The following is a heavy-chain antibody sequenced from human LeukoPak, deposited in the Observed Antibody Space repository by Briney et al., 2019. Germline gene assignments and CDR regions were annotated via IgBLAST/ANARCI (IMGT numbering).Heavy chain of an antibody. CDR2: IYSGGST. V-gene: IGHV3-66*01. CDR1: GFTVSSNY. Sequence: PGGSLRLSCAASGFTVSSNYMSWVRQPPGKGLEWVSIIYSGGSTYYADSVKGRFTISRDNSNNTLFLQMNSLRAEDTAVCYCAKNWNYDYWGQGTLVTVSS. D-gene: IGHD1-7*01. J-gene: IGHJ4*02. CDR3: AKNWNYDY.